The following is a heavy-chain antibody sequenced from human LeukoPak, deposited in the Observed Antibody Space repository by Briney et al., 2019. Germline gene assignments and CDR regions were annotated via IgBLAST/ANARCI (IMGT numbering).Heavy chain of an antibody. V-gene: IGHV5-51*01. D-gene: IGHD5-12*01. CDR2: IYSGGSDT. Sequence: GESLKISCKGSGYSFTSYWIGWVRQMPGKGLGVRGIIYSGGSDTRYRRLFQGQVTISADKSISTAYLQWSSLKASDTAMYYCARPPIPRTPVLEKYSGYDEDWYFDLWGRGTLVTVSS. CDR3: ARPPIPRTPVLEKYSGYDEDWYFDL. J-gene: IGHJ2*01. CDR1: GYSFTSYW.